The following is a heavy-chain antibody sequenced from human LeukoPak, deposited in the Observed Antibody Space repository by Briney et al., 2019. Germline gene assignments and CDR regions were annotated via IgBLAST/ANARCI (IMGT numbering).Heavy chain of an antibody. V-gene: IGHV7-4-1*02. CDR1: GYTFTSYA. Sequence: WASVKVSCKASGYTFTSYAMNWVRQAPGQGLEWMGWINTNTGNPMYAQGFTGRFVFSLDTSVSTAYLQISSLKAEDTAVYYCARGGGSYSYDAFDIWGQGTMVTVSS. J-gene: IGHJ3*02. CDR3: ARGGGSYSYDAFDI. CDR2: INTNTGNP. D-gene: IGHD1-26*01.